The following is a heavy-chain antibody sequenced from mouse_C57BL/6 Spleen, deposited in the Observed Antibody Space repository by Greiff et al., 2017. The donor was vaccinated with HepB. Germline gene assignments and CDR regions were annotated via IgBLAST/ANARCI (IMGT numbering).Heavy chain of an antibody. V-gene: IGHV5-6*01. CDR3: ARHEGGRYFDV. D-gene: IGHD1-1*02. CDR1: GFTFSSYG. Sequence: EVQLVESGGDLVKPGGSLKLSCAASGFTFSSYGMSWVRQTPDKRLEWVATISSGGSYTYYPDSVKGRFTISRDNAKNTLYLQMSSLKSEDSAMYYCARHEGGRYFDVWGTGTTVTVSS. J-gene: IGHJ1*03. CDR2: ISSGGSYT.